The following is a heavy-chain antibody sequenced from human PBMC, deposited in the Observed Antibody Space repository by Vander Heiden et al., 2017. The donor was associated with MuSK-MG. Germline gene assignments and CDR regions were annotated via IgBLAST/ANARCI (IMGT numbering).Heavy chain of an antibody. J-gene: IGHJ6*02. V-gene: IGHV3-30*04. CDR2: ISYEGSNK. Sequence: QVQLVESGGGVVQPARSLRLSCAASGFTFSSYAMHWVRQAPGKGLEWVAVISYEGSNKYYAASVKGRFTISRDNSKNTLYLQMNSLRAEDTAVYYCAREPTGYYYYGMDVWGQGTTVTVFS. CDR1: GFTFSSYA. CDR3: AREPTGYYYYGMDV.